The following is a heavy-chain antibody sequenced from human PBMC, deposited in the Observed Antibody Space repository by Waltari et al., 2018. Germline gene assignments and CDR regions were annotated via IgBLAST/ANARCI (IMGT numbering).Heavy chain of an antibody. CDR2: IDHSGGT. D-gene: IGHD4-4*01. CDR3: AGGRRWLQLHY. V-gene: IGHV4-34*01. Sequence: QVQLQQWGAGLLKPSETLSLTCVVSGGSFSSFFWIWIRQPPGKGLEWIGEIDHSGGTTYNLSLKSRVTISRDTSKNQVSLTLTSVNATDTAVYFCAGGRRWLQLHYWGQGILVTVSS. CDR1: GGSFSSFF. J-gene: IGHJ4*02.